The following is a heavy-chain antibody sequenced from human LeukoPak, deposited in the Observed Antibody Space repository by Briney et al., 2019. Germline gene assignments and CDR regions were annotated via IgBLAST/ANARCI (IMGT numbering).Heavy chain of an antibody. CDR1: GFTFDDYA. V-gene: IGHV3-9*01. D-gene: IGHD3-3*01. CDR3: AEDSGRDFWRVYFDY. J-gene: IGHJ4*02. CDR2: ISWNSGSI. Sequence: GRSLRLSCAASGFTFDDYAMHWVRQAPGKGLEWVSGISWNSGSIGYADSVKGRSTISRDNAKNSLYLQMNSLRAEDTALYYCAEDSGRDFWRVYFDYWGQGTLVTVSS.